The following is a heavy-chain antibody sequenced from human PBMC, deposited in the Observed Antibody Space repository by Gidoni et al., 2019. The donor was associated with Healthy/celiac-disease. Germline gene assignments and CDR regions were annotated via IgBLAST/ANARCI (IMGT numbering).Heavy chain of an antibody. D-gene: IGHD2-15*01. V-gene: IGHV1-69*01. J-gene: IGHJ5*02. CDR2: IIPIFGTA. Sequence: QVQLVQSGAEVTKPGSSVKVSCKASGGTFSSYAISWVRQAPGQGLEWMGGIIPIFGTANYAQKFQGRVTITADESTSTAYMELSSLRSEDTAVYYCARDLSVLSVESRGGSWFDPWGQGTLVTVSS. CDR3: ARDLSVLSVESRGGSWFDP. CDR1: GGTFSSYA.